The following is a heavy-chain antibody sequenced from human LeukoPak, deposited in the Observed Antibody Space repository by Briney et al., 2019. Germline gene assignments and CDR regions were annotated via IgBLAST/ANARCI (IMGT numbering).Heavy chain of an antibody. V-gene: IGHV3-23*01. CDR3: AKEGCIAAAGTSQGLDY. J-gene: IGHJ4*02. Sequence: GGSLRLSCAASGFTFSSYAMSWVRQAPGKGLEWVSAISGSGGSTYYADSVKGRFTISRDNSKNTLYLQMNSLRAEDTAVYYCAKEGCIAAAGTSQGLDYWGQGTLVTVSS. CDR1: GFTFSSYA. D-gene: IGHD6-13*01. CDR2: ISGSGGST.